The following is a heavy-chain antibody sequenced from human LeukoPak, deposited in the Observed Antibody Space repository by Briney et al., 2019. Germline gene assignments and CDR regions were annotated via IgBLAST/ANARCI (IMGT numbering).Heavy chain of an antibody. J-gene: IGHJ4*02. D-gene: IGHD5-24*01. CDR1: GYTFTGFY. CDR2: IGPQGGDS. V-gene: IGHV1-2*02. Sequence: ASVKVSCKASGYTFTGFYLRWVRQAPGQGLEWMGWIGPQGGDSDHAQRFQGRVTMTRDTSINTVYLELSSLRSDDTAIYYCARRGDGYIYDYWGQGTLVTVSS. CDR3: ARRGDGYIYDY.